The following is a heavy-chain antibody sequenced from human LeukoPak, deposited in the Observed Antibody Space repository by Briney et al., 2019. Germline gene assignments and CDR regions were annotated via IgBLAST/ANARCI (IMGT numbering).Heavy chain of an antibody. V-gene: IGHV3-11*01. CDR2: ISGSGSTI. D-gene: IGHD4-11*01. Sequence: GGSLRLPCAASGFTFSDYYMSWIRQAPGKGLEWVSYISGSGSTIYYADSVKGRFTISRDNAKNSLYLQINSLRAEDTAVYYCARSMTTVSTDDYWGQGTLVTVSS. CDR1: GFTFSDYY. J-gene: IGHJ4*02. CDR3: ARSMTTVSTDDY.